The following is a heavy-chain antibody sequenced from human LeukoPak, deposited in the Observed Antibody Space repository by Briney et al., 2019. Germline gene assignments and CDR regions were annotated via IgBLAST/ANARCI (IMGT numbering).Heavy chain of an antibody. CDR1: GGSFSGYY. Sequence: SETLSVTCAVYGGSFSGYYWSWIRQPPGKGLEWIGEINHSGSTNYNPSLKSRVTISVDTSKNQFSLKLSSVTAADTAVYYCARGHLMVRGVIVSFDPWGQGTLVTVSS. D-gene: IGHD3-10*01. J-gene: IGHJ5*02. CDR3: ARGHLMVRGVIVSFDP. CDR2: INHSGST. V-gene: IGHV4-34*01.